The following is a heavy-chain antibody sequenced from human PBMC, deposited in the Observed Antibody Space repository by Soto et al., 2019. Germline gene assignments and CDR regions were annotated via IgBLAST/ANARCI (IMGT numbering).Heavy chain of an antibody. D-gene: IGHD3-3*01. J-gene: IGHJ4*02. CDR3: AIYPYIEVWSGYVDF. CDR2: IYYSGTT. V-gene: IGHV4-39*01. Sequence: QLQLQESGPGLVKPSETLSLTCTVSGGSISSSSYYWGWICQPPGKGLEWIGNIYYSGTTYYNPSLKSRVTISVDTAKNQFSLTLSSVTAADTAVYYCAIYPYIEVWSGYVDFWGQGTLVTVSS. CDR1: GGSISSSSYY.